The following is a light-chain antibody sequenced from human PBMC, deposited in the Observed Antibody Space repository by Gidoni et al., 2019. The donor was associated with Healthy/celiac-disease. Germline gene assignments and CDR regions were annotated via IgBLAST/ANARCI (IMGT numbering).Light chain of an antibody. Sequence: DIQMTQSPSPLSASVGDRVTITCRASQSISSWLAWYQQKPGKAPKLLIYTSSSLESGVPSRFSGSGSGTEFTLTISSLQHDDFATYYCQQYNSIETFGQGTKVEIK. CDR2: TSS. J-gene: IGKJ1*01. CDR1: QSISSW. CDR3: QQYNSIET. V-gene: IGKV1-5*03.